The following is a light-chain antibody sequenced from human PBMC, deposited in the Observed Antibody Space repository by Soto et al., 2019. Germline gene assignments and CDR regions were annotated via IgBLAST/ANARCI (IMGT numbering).Light chain of an antibody. J-gene: IGLJ2*01. CDR3: QVWDSSSDHVV. V-gene: IGLV3-21*04. CDR1: NIGSKS. Sequence: SYELTQPPSVSVAPGKTARITCGGNNIGSKSVHWYQQKPGQAPVLVIYYDSDRPSGIPERFSGSSSGNTATLTISRVEGGDEADYYCQVWDSSSDHVVFGGGTQLTVL. CDR2: YDS.